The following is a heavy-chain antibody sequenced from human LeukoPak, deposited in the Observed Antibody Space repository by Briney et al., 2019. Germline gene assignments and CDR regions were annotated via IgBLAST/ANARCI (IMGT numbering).Heavy chain of an antibody. CDR3: ARGLLWFGELSY. D-gene: IGHD3-10*01. CDR1: GFTFSSYE. CDR2: ISSSGSTI. V-gene: IGHV3-48*03. J-gene: IGHJ4*02. Sequence: GGSLRLSCAASGFTFSSYEMNWVRQAPGKGLEGVSYISSSGSTIYYADSVKGRFTISRDNAKNSLYLQTNSLRAEDTAVYYCARGLLWFGELSYWGQGTLVTVSS.